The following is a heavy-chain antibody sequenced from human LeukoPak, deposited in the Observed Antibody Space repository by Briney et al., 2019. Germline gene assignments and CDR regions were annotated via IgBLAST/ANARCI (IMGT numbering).Heavy chain of an antibody. Sequence: ASVTVSCTASGYTFTGYYIHWVRQTPGQGLEWMGRISPSSGGTNYAQKFQGRVTMTRDTSISTAYMELRGLGSDDTAVYYCAREGDNSGYQPFDYWGQGTLITVSS. CDR1: GYTFTGYY. CDR3: AREGDNSGYQPFDY. D-gene: IGHD3-22*01. V-gene: IGHV1-2*06. CDR2: ISPSSGGT. J-gene: IGHJ4*02.